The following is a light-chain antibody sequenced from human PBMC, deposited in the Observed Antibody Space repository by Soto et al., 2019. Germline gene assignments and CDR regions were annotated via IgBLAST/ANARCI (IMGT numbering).Light chain of an antibody. Sequence: DSPMTQSPSTLSASVRDRITITGRASPGISTWLAWYQQKPGKAPKLLIDKASTLESGVPSRFTGSGSGTEFTLTISSLQPDDFETYYCQQYNSYSLTFGGGTKVEIK. CDR2: KAS. V-gene: IGKV1-5*03. CDR1: PGISTW. J-gene: IGKJ4*02. CDR3: QQYNSYSLT.